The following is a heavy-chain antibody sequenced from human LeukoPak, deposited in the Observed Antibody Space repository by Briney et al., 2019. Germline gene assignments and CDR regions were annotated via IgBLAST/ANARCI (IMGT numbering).Heavy chain of an antibody. Sequence: GGSLRLSCAASGFTFSSYWMSWVRQAPGKGLEWVANIKQDGSEKYYVDSVKGRFTISRDSAKNSLYLQMNSLRAEDTAVYYCARGRSSGWYVSRYWGQGTLVTVSS. CDR2: IKQDGSEK. CDR1: GFTFSSYW. V-gene: IGHV3-7*03. CDR3: ARGRSSGWYVSRY. D-gene: IGHD6-19*01. J-gene: IGHJ4*02.